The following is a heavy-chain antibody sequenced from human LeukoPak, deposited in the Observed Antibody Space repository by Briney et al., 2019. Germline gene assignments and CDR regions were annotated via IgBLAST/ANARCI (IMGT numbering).Heavy chain of an antibody. CDR2: IYSGGST. Sequence: GGSLRLSCAASGFTVSSNYMSWVRQAPGKGLEWVSVIYSGGSTYYAGSVKGRFTISRDNSKNTLYLQMNSLRAEDTAVYYCARYSSSWYYFDYWGQGTLVTVSS. D-gene: IGHD6-13*01. J-gene: IGHJ4*02. CDR3: ARYSSSWYYFDY. V-gene: IGHV3-66*02. CDR1: GFTVSSNY.